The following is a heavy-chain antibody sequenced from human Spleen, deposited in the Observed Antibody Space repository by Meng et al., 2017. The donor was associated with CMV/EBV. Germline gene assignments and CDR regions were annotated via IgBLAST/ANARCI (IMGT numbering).Heavy chain of an antibody. CDR2: ISWSGGNI. J-gene: IGHJ4*02. CDR1: GFTFGNYA. V-gene: IGHV3-23*01. CDR3: ARRGYDDSSGYYYHPFDY. Sequence: GGSLRLSGAASGFTFGNYAMNWVRQAPGKGLEWVSTISWSGGNIYYADSVKGRFTISRDNSKTTLYLRMSSLSAEDTALYSCARRGYDDSSGYYYHPFDYWGQGTLVTVSS. D-gene: IGHD3-22*01.